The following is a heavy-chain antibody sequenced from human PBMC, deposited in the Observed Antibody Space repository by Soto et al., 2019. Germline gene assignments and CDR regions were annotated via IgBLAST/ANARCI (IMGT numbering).Heavy chain of an antibody. CDR3: GREGGETWDYEAS. J-gene: IGHJ5*02. D-gene: IGHD1-7*01. CDR1: GGSISSYR. Sequence: SETLSLTCTVSGGSISSYRWSWIRQPAGKGLEWIGRLNYYGNTHYNPSLKSRVTVSVDTSRNQFFLTLRSVSAADSAVYHCGREGGETWDYEASWGQGTPVTVSS. CDR2: LNYYGNT. V-gene: IGHV4-4*07.